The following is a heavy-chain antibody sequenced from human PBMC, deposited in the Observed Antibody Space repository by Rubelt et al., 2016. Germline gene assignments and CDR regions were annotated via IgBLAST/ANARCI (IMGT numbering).Heavy chain of an antibody. D-gene: IGHD6-13*01. V-gene: IGHV1-8*01. CDR1: GYTFTSYD. CDR2: MNPNSGNT. CDR3: AREWQQPYAFDI. J-gene: IGHJ3*02. Sequence: QVQLVQSGAEVKRPGASVKVSCKASGYTFTSYDINWVRQATGQGLEWMGWMNPNSGNTGYAQKFQGRVTMTRNSSTSTAYMGLSSRRSEDTAVYYCAREWQQPYAFDIWGQGTMVTVSS.